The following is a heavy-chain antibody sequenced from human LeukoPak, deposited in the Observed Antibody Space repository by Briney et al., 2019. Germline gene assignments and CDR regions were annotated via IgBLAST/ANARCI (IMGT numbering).Heavy chain of an antibody. D-gene: IGHD3-3*01. CDR2: IYHSGST. V-gene: IGHV4-30-2*01. CDR1: GDSISSGSYD. Sequence: SWETLSLTCSVSGDSISSGSYDWGWSRRARGRGLEWIGYIYHSGSTYYTPSLKSRVTISVDRSKSQFSLKLSSVTAAATAVYYCARDRFLEPEVGFDIWGQGTMVTLSS. CDR3: ARDRFLEPEVGFDI. J-gene: IGHJ3*02.